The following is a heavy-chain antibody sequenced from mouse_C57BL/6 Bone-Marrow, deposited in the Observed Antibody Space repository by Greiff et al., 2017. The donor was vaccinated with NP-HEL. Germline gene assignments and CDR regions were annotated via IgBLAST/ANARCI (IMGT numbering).Heavy chain of an antibody. CDR1: GFSLTSYA. D-gene: IGHD1-1*01. J-gene: IGHJ1*03. V-gene: IGHV2-9-1*01. CDR2: IWTGGGT. Sequence: VKLMESGPGLVAPSQSLSITCTVSGFSLTSYAISWVRQPPGKGLEWLGVIWTGGGTNYNSAPKSRLSISKDNSKSQVFLKMNSLQTDDTARYYCARFSYYYGSSLWYFDVWGTGTTVTVSS. CDR3: ARFSYYYGSSLWYFDV.